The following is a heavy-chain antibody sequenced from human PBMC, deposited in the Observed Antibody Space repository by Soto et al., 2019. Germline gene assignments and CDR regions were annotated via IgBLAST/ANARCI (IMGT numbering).Heavy chain of an antibody. V-gene: IGHV3-23*01. CDR1: RITLSNYA. D-gene: IGHD2-8*01. Sequence: EGSLRLACSASRITLSNYALSWVRQAPGKGLEWVSGISASATGTYYADSVKGRFTISRDNSKSTLYLHMNTLRAEDTAVYYCARDTYADYRGQGT. J-gene: IGHJ4*02. CDR2: ISASATGT. CDR3: ARDTYADY.